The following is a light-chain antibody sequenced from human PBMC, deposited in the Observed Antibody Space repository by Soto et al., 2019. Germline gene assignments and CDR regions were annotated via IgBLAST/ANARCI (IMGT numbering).Light chain of an antibody. J-gene: IGKJ4*01. CDR3: QQVHSYPRT. V-gene: IGKV1-9*01. CDR2: AAS. CDR1: QGLNSY. Sequence: DIQLTQSPSFLSASVGDRVTITCRASQGLNSYLAWYQQKPGKAPKLLIYAASTLQSGVPSRFSGSGSGTEFTLTISSLQPEDFATYYCQQVHSYPRTFGGGTKVEIK.